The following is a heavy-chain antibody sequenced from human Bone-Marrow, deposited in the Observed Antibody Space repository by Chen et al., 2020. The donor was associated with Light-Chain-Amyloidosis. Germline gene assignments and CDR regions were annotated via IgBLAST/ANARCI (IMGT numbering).Heavy chain of an antibody. CDR1: GYTFPNYW. CDR2: IYPDHSDA. Sequence: EVQLEQSGPEVKKPGESLKISCKGSGYTFPNYWIGWVRQMPGKGLEWMGVIYPDHSDARYSPSFAGQVPISADKSITTAYLQWRSLNASDTAMYYCARRRDGYNFDYWGQGTLVTVSS. J-gene: IGHJ4*02. CDR3: ARRRDGYNFDY. D-gene: IGHD5-12*01. V-gene: IGHV5-51*01.